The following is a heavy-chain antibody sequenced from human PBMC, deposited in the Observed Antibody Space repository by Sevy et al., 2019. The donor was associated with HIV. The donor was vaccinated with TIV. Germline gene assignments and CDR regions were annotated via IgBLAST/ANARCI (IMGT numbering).Heavy chain of an antibody. CDR3: ARPAGFYDNSGYSFMDY. D-gene: IGHD3-22*01. CDR1: GYSFTSYW. V-gene: IGHV5-51*01. J-gene: IGHJ4*02. Sequence: GESLKISCKGSGYSFTSYWIAWVRQMPGKGLEWMGIIYPSDSHTKYSPSLQGRVTMSADKSINTAYLQWTSLKASDTAMYYCARPAGFYDNSGYSFMDYWGQGTPVTVSS. CDR2: IYPSDSHT.